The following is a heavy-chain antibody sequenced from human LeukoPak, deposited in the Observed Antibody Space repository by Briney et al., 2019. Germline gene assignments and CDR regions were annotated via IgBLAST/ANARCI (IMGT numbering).Heavy chain of an antibody. CDR2: IYYSGST. CDR3: ARFSISSSSLDY. J-gene: IGHJ4*02. CDR1: GGSISSGGYY. Sequence: SETLSLTCTVSGGSISSGGYYWSWIRQHPGKGLEWIGYIYYSGSTYYNPSLKSRVTISVDTSKNQFSLKLSSVTAADTAVYYCARFSISSSSLDYWGQGTLVTVSS. V-gene: IGHV4-31*03. D-gene: IGHD6-13*01.